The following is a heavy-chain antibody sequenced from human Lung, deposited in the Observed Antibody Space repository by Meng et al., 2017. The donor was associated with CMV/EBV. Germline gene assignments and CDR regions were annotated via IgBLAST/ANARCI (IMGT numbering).Heavy chain of an antibody. CDR2: VYKSGTT. J-gene: IGHJ4*02. V-gene: IGHV4-38-2*02. CDR3: ARGFHGTVDY. CDR1: GYSINSGYY. Sequence: SETXSLTCTVSGYSINSGYYWGWIRQPPGKGLEWIGSVYKSGTTYYKQYLKSRVTISLETYKDQFSLKLSSLTAAETAVYYCARGFHGTVDYWGQGTLVXVSS.